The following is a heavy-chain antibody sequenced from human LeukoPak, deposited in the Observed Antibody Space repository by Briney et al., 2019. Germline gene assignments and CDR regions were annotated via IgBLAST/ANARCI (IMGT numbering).Heavy chain of an antibody. V-gene: IGHV3-23*01. J-gene: IGHJ4*02. Sequence: GGSLSLSCAASGFTFSSYAMSWVRQAPGKGLEWVAAISGSGGSTYYADSVKGRSTISRDNSKNTLYLQMNSLRAEDTAVYYCAITTVAGNVGLFYWGQGTLVTVSS. D-gene: IGHD6-19*01. CDR2: ISGSGGST. CDR1: GFTFSSYA. CDR3: AITTVAGNVGLFY.